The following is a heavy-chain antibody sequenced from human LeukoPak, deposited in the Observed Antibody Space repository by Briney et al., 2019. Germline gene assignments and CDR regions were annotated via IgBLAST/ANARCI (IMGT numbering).Heavy chain of an antibody. CDR2: IYHSGST. V-gene: IGHV4-30-2*01. J-gene: IGHJ6*02. CDR1: GGSISSGGYS. CDR3: ARETIDYYYYGMDV. D-gene: IGHD4/OR15-4a*01. Sequence: SETLSLTCAVSGGSISSGGYSWSWIRQPPGKGLEWIGYIYHSGSTYYNPSLESRVTISVDRSKNQFSLKLSSVTAADTAVYYCARETIDYYYYGMDVWGQGTTVTVSS.